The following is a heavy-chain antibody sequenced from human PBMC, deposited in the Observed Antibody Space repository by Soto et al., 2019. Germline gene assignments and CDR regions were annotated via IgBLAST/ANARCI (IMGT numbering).Heavy chain of an antibody. D-gene: IGHD3-22*01. J-gene: IGHJ3*02. CDR2: IYYSGST. V-gene: IGHV4-31*03. CDR1: GGSISSGGYY. Sequence: SETLSLTCTVSGGSISSGGYYWSWIRQHPGKGLEWIGYIYYSGSTYYNPSLKSRVTISVDTSKNQFSLKLSSVTAADTAVYYCARAAGKWLSWVGAFDIWGQGTMVTVSS. CDR3: ARAAGKWLSWVGAFDI.